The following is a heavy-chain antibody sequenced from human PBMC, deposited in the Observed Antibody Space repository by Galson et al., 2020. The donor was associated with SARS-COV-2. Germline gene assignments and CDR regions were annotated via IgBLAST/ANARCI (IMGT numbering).Heavy chain of an antibody. D-gene: IGHD3-16*01. CDR2: INRSGIT. CDR1: GGSFSGYY. V-gene: IGHV4-34*01. CDR3: ASQTLKEPSGYYDWSYYGSDV. J-gene: IGHJ6*02. Sequence: SETLSLTCGVYGGSFSGYYWSWIRQPPGKGLEWIGEINRSGITNYNPSLKSRVTTSLDTSKNQFSLRLSSVTAADTAVYYCASQTLKEPSGYYDWSYYGSDVWGQGTTVTVSS.